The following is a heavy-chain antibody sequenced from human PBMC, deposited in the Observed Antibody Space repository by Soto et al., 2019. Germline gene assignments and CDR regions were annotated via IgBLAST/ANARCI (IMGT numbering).Heavy chain of an antibody. V-gene: IGHV3-23*01. CDR1: GFTFSSYA. D-gene: IGHD3-10*01. CDR2: ISGSGSST. CDR3: ATDQASEFFFDS. J-gene: IGHJ4*02. Sequence: GSLRLSCAASGFTFSSYAVSWVRQAPGKGLEWVSAISGSGSSTYYADSVKGRFTISRDTSKNTLYLQMNSLRAEDTAVYYCATDQASEFFFDSWGQGTLVTVSS.